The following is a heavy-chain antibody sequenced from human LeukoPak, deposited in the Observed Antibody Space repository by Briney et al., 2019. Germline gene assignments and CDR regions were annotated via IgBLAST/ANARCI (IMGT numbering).Heavy chain of an antibody. Sequence: PGGSLRLSCAASGFSFSSYLMTWVRQAPGKGLEWVANIKGDGSAQFYVDSVKGRFAISRDNARNSLYLHMNSLRDEDTAVYYCATSVDTAAGPYWGQGTLVTVSS. D-gene: IGHD5-18*01. CDR1: GFSFSSYL. V-gene: IGHV3-7*01. CDR2: IKGDGSAQ. CDR3: ATSVDTAAGPY. J-gene: IGHJ4*02.